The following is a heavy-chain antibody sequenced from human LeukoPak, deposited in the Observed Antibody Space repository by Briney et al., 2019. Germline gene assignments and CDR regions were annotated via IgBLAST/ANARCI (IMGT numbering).Heavy chain of an antibody. Sequence: GGSLRLSCAASGFTFSNNAMSWVRQAPGKGLEWVGRIRSNAYGGATESAAPVTGRFTISRDDSENTLYLQMNSLKIEDTAVYYCTRGSNRDDSSDFDCWGQGTLVTVSS. D-gene: IGHD3-22*01. V-gene: IGHV3-15*01. CDR1: GFTFSNNA. CDR2: IRSNAYGGAT. J-gene: IGHJ4*02. CDR3: TRGSNRDDSSDFDC.